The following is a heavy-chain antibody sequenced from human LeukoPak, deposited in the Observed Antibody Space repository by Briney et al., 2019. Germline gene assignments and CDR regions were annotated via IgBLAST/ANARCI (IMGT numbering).Heavy chain of an antibody. V-gene: IGHV1-69*04. D-gene: IGHD3-10*01. Sequence: GASVKVSCKASGGTFSSYATSWVRQAPGQGLEWMGRIIPILGIANYAQKFQGRVTITADKSTSTACMELSSLRSEDTAVYYCARVDYGSGPFKGYYYYGMDVWGQGTTVTVSS. J-gene: IGHJ6*02. CDR1: GGTFSSYA. CDR3: ARVDYGSGPFKGYYYYGMDV. CDR2: IIPILGIA.